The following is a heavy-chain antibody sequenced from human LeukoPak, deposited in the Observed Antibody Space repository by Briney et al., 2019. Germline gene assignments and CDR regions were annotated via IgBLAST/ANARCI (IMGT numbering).Heavy chain of an antibody. Sequence: ASVKVSCKVSGYTFTSYGISWVRQAPGQGLEWMGWISAYNGNTNYAQKLQGRVTVTTDTSTSTAYMELRSLRSDDTAVYYCARDRDRAGYFDYWGQGTLVTVSS. D-gene: IGHD6-19*01. V-gene: IGHV1-18*01. CDR3: ARDRDRAGYFDY. CDR1: GYTFTSYG. J-gene: IGHJ4*02. CDR2: ISAYNGNT.